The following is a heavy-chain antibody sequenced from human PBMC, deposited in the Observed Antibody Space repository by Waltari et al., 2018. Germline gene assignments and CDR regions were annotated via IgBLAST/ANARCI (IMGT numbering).Heavy chain of an antibody. J-gene: IGHJ4*02. V-gene: IGHV1-2*02. CDR3: ARDLLQQLVRWYFDY. Sequence: QVQLVQSGAEVKKPGASVKVSCKASGYTFTGYYMPSVRQAPGQGLEWMGWINPNSGGTNYAQKFQGRVTMTRDTSISTAYMELSRLRSDDTAVYYCARDLLQQLVRWYFDYWGQGTLVTVSS. CDR1: GYTFTGYY. CDR2: INPNSGGT. D-gene: IGHD6-13*01.